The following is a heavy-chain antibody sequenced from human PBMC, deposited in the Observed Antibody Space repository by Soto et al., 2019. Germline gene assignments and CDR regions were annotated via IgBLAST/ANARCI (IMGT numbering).Heavy chain of an antibody. CDR1: GYTFTGYY. Sequence: ASVKVSCKASGYTFTGYYMHWVRQAPGQEIEWMGWINPNSGGTNYAQKFQGWVTMTRDTSISTAYMELSRLRSDDTVLYYCATGQGLTYYYDSSVYDSFDIWG. CDR3: ATGQGLTYYYDSSVYDSFDI. J-gene: IGHJ3*02. D-gene: IGHD3-22*01. V-gene: IGHV1-2*04. CDR2: INPNSGGT.